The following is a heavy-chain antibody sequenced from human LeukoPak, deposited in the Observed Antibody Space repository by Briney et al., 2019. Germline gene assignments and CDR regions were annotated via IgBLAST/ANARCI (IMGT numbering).Heavy chain of an antibody. CDR2: IWVDGTNK. CDR3: ARDRGVAAHLDY. V-gene: IGHV3-33*01. J-gene: IGHJ4*02. Sequence: PGGSLRLSCAASGFTFSNYGMHWVRQAPGKGLEWVAVIWVDGTNKYYADSVRGRFTISRDNSNNTLYLQKSDLRAEDTAVYYCARDRGVAAHLDYWGQGTLVTVSS. CDR1: GFTFSNYG. D-gene: IGHD5-12*01.